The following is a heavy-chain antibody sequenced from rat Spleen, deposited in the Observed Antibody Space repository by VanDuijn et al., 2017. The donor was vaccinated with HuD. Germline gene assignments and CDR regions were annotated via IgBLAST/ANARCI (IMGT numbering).Heavy chain of an antibody. Sequence: EVQLVESGGGQVQPGRSLKLSCAASGFTFSNYYMAWVRQAPKKGLEWVASISYEGSSTYYGDSVKGRFTISRDNAKSTLYLQMNSLRSEDTATYYCARPDGYTYVMDAWGQGASVTVSS. CDR2: ISYEGSST. J-gene: IGHJ4*01. CDR3: ARPDGYTYVMDA. V-gene: IGHV5-22*01. CDR1: GFTFSNYY. D-gene: IGHD1-4*01.